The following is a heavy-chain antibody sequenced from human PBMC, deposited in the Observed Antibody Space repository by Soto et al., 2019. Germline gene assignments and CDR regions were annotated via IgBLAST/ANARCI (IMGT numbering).Heavy chain of an antibody. D-gene: IGHD3-10*01. CDR3: PSSYGSGYRSVDY. J-gene: IGHJ4*02. V-gene: IGHV1-69*02. Sequence: QVQLVQYGAEVKRPGSSVKVSCKASGDTFNFYSINWVRQAPGLGLEWMGRVNSIVSMSNYGQKFQGRVTLPGDKSTSPADMELSSLRSEKEDIYYCPSSYGSGYRSVDYWGQEAQITVSS. CDR2: VNSIVSMS. CDR1: GDTFNFYS.